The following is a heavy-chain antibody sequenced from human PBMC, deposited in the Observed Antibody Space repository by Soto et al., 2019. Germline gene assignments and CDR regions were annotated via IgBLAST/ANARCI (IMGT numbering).Heavy chain of an antibody. V-gene: IGHV3-33*01. D-gene: IGHD2-2*01. Sequence: GGSLRLSCAASGFTFSSYGMHWVRQAPGKGLEWVAVIWYDGSNKYYADSVKGRFTISRDNSKNTLYLQMNSLRAEDTAVYYCARACSSTSCPPGDYYYGMDVWGQGTTVTVSS. CDR3: ARACSSTSCPPGDYYYGMDV. J-gene: IGHJ6*02. CDR2: IWYDGSNK. CDR1: GFTFSSYG.